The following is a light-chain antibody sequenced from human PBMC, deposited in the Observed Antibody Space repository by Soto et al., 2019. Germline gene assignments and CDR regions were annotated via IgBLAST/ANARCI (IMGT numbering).Light chain of an antibody. CDR1: SSDVGGYNY. CDR3: SSYTTSSTYV. Sequence: QSVLTQPASVSGSPGQSITISCSGTSSDVGGYNYVSWYKHHPGKAPKLMIYDVNNRPSGVSNRFSGSKSGNTASLTISGLQAEDEADYYCSSYTTSSTYVFATGTKVTVL. J-gene: IGLJ1*01. CDR2: DVN. V-gene: IGLV2-14*03.